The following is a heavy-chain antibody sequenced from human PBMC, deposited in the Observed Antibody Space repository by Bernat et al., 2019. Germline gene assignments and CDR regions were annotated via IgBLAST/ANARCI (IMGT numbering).Heavy chain of an antibody. J-gene: IGHJ6*02. D-gene: IGHD5-18*01. V-gene: IGHV1-69*01. CDR3: AVERGDTARVLGSRAYGMDV. CDR1: GGTFSSYA. CDR2: IFPIFGTA. Sequence: QVQLVQSGAEVKKPGSSVKVSCKASGGTFSSYAISWVRQAPGQGLEWMGGIFPIFGTANYAQKFEGGDTITAEETTSTAYMELSSLRSEDTAVYYCAVERGDTARVLGSRAYGMDVWGQGTTVTVSS.